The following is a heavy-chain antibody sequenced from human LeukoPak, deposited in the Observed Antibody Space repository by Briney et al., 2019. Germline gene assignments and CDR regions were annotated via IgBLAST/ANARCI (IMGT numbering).Heavy chain of an antibody. Sequence: PGGSLRLSCAASGFTFSSYNMNWVRQAPGKGLEWVSYISSSSTTIYYADSVKGRFTISRDNAKNSLYLHLNSLRDEDTAVYYCAREFNSSSGSVSDYWGQGTLVTVSS. CDR2: ISSSSTTI. CDR1: GFTFSSYN. CDR3: AREFNSSSGSVSDY. J-gene: IGHJ4*02. V-gene: IGHV3-48*02. D-gene: IGHD6-6*01.